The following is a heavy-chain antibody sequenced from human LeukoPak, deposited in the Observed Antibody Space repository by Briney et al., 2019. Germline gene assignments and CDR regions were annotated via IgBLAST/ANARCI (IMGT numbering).Heavy chain of an antibody. CDR1: GFTFSGYR. CDR3: ARAARNGYNS. D-gene: IGHD5-24*01. CDR2: ISNGGST. V-gene: IGHV3-64*01. J-gene: IGHJ5*02. Sequence: PGGSPRLSCAASGFTFSGYRMHWVRQAPGKGPEYVSGISNGGSTFYANSVKGRFTVSRDNSKNTLYLQMSSLRAEDMAVYYCARAARNGYNSWGQGTLVTVSS.